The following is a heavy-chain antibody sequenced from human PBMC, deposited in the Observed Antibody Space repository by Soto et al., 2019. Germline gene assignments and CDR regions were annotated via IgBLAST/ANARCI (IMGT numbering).Heavy chain of an antibody. D-gene: IGHD3-16*01. CDR1: DFSLSPYW. Sequence: PGGSLRLSCAASDFSLSPYWMHWVRQVPGRGLEWVARLSSDGFGAAYADSVQGRFFISRDIARNTLSLQMNSLRADDKAVYYCARDLGGPDYWGRGTSVTISS. J-gene: IGHJ4*02. CDR2: LSSDGFGA. V-gene: IGHV3-74*03. CDR3: ARDLGGPDY.